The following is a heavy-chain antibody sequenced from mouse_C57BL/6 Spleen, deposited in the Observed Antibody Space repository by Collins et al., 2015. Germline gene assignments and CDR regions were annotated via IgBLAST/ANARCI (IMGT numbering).Heavy chain of an antibody. V-gene: IGHV10-3*01. CDR1: GFTFNTYA. J-gene: IGHJ1*03. Sequence: EVQLVESGGGLVQPKGSVKLSCAASGFTFNTYAMHWVRQVPGKGLEWVARIRSKSSNYATYYADSVKDRFTISRDDSQSMLYLQMNNLKTEDTAMYYCVRDQTDYSNYNWYFDVWGTGTTVTVSS. CDR2: IRSKSSNYAT. CDR3: VRDQTDYSNYNWYFDV. D-gene: IGHD2-5*01.